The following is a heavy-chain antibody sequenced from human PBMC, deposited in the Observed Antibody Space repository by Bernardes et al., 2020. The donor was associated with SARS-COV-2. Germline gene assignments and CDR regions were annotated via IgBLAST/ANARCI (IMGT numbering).Heavy chain of an antibody. D-gene: IGHD6-13*01. Sequence: GGSLRLPCAVSGFTVSTNYMSWVRQSPGKGPEWVSVIYPGANTSYADTVKGRFTISRDKSKNTMSLQMNRLTTAKTAVYYCERDYPDPADWSQGTLVTVPS. V-gene: IGHV3-66*01. CDR3: ERDYPDPAD. CDR1: GFTVSTNY. CDR2: IYPGANT. J-gene: IGHJ4*02.